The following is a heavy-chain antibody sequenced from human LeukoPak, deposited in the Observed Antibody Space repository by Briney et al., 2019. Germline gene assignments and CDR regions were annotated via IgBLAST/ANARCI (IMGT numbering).Heavy chain of an antibody. D-gene: IGHD6-19*01. Sequence: SETLSLTCTVSGGSINRSSYYWGWIRQPPGKGLEWIGSIYYSGNTYYNPSLKSRVTVSVDTSKNQFSLKLTSVTAADTAVYFCARPGGSGWFPFDYWGQGTLVTVSS. J-gene: IGHJ4*02. CDR1: GGSINRSSYY. V-gene: IGHV4-39*01. CDR2: IYYSGNT. CDR3: ARPGGSGWFPFDY.